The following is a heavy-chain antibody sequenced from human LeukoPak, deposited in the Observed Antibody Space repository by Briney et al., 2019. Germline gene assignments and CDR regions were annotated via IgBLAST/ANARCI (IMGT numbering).Heavy chain of an antibody. D-gene: IGHD4-17*01. V-gene: IGHV3-11*01. Sequence: PGGSLRLSCAAPGFTFSDYYMSWIRQAPGKGLEWVSYISSSGSTIYYADSVKGQFTISRDNAKNSLYLQMNSLRAEDTAVYYCARDDYGDYLGGLDVWGQGTTVTVSS. CDR2: ISSSGSTI. CDR1: GFTFSDYY. CDR3: ARDDYGDYLGGLDV. J-gene: IGHJ6*02.